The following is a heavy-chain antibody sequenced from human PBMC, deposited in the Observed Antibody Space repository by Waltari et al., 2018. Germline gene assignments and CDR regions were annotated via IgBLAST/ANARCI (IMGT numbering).Heavy chain of an antibody. CDR3: ARDYNYKIDY. J-gene: IGHJ4*02. CDR2: IKNDGSTT. D-gene: IGHD3-22*01. V-gene: IGHV3-74*01. CDR1: VFTFSNYI. Sequence: EVQLVESVGGSVQPGGSLRLSCAASVFTFSNYIMHWVRQSSGEGLVWISRIKNDGSTTRYADSVGGRFTISRDNAKNTLYLDMNHLRVEDTAIYYCARDYNYKIDYWGQGILVTVSS.